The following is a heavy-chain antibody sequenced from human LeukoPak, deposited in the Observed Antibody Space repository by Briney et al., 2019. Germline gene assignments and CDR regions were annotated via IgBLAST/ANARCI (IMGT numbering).Heavy chain of an antibody. V-gene: IGHV3-7*01. CDR1: GFTFSRYW. D-gene: IGHD1-26*01. CDR3: TRDTGGSGGYPDY. Sequence: GGSLRLSCAAPGFTFSRYWMTWVRQTPGKGLEWVANVKQDETEKYYWDSVSGRFTISTDNAKNSLYLQMNSLRAEDTGFYYCTRDTGGSGGYPDYWGQGTLVTVSS. CDR2: VKQDETEK. J-gene: IGHJ4*02.